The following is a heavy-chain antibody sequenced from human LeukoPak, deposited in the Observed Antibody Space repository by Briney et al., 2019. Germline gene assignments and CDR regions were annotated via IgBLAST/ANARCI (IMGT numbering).Heavy chain of an antibody. D-gene: IGHD1-20*01. J-gene: IGHJ3*02. CDR1: GGTFISYA. Sequence: SVKVSCKASGGTFISYAISWVRQAPGQGLEWMGGIIPIFGTANYAQKFQGRVTITADESTSTAYMELSSLRSEDTAVHYCAISRRGITGMDGDAFDIWGQGTMVTVSS. CDR2: IIPIFGTA. CDR3: AISRRGITGMDGDAFDI. V-gene: IGHV1-69*13.